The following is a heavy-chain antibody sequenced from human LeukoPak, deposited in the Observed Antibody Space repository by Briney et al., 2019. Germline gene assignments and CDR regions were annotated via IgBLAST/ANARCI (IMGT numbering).Heavy chain of an antibody. V-gene: IGHV4-38-2*02. Sequence: ASETLSLTCTVSGYSISSGYYWGWIRQPPGKGLEWIGSIYYSGSTYYNPSLKSRVTISVDTSKNQFSLKLSSVTAADTAVYYCARSHLGDYYFDYWGQGTLVTVSS. J-gene: IGHJ4*02. CDR2: IYYSGST. CDR1: GYSISSGYY. CDR3: ARSHLGDYYFDY. D-gene: IGHD4-17*01.